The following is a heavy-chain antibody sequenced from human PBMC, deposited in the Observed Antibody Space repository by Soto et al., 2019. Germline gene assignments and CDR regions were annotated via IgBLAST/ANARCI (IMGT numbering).Heavy chain of an antibody. CDR3: ARDRYDSRSY. V-gene: IGHV4-61*01. J-gene: IGHJ4*02. Sequence: QVQLQESGPGLVKPSETLSLTCTVSGGSVSSGSYYWSWIRQPPGKGLEWIGYIYYSGSTNYNPPLKGRVTISVDTSKNQFSLKLSSVTAADTAVYYCARDRYDSRSYWGQGTLVTVSS. D-gene: IGHD3-22*01. CDR2: IYYSGST. CDR1: GGSVSSGSYY.